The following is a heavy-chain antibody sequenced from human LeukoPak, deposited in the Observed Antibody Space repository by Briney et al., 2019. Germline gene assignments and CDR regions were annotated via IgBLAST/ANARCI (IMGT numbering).Heavy chain of an antibody. J-gene: IGHJ5*02. Sequence: GGSLRLSCAASGFNFNGAAIHWVRQASGRGLEWVGRVRSRPNKYATAYAESVRGRFTISRDDSKRMAYLQMNSLKTEDTAVYYCAKDRLGYSSIDNNWFDPWGQGTLVTVSS. CDR3: AKDRLGYSSIDNNWFDP. V-gene: IGHV3-73*01. CDR2: VRSRPNKYAT. CDR1: GFNFNGAA. D-gene: IGHD6-13*01.